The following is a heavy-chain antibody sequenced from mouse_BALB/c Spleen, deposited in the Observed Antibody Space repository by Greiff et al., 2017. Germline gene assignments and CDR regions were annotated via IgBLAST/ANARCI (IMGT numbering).Heavy chain of an antibody. Sequence: EVHLVESGGDLVKPGGSLKLSCAASGFTFSSYGMSWVRQTPDKRLEWVATISSGGSYTYYPDSVKGRFTISRDNAKNTLYLQMSSLKSEDTAMYYCARFTTVVAYYFDYWGQGTTLTVSS. V-gene: IGHV5-6*01. CDR3: ARFTTVVAYYFDY. CDR1: GFTFSSYG. CDR2: ISSGGSYT. D-gene: IGHD1-1*01. J-gene: IGHJ2*01.